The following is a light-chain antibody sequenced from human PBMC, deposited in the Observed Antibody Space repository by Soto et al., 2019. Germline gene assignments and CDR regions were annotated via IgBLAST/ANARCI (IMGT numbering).Light chain of an antibody. CDR3: QAWDSSTVL. Sequence: SYELTQPPSVSVSPGQTASITCSGDNLGDKYACWYQQKPGQSPVLLIYQDNKRPSGIPERFSGSKSGNTATLTISGTQAMDEADFYCQAWDSSTVLFGGGTQLTVL. V-gene: IGLV3-1*01. CDR1: NLGDKY. J-gene: IGLJ2*01. CDR2: QDN.